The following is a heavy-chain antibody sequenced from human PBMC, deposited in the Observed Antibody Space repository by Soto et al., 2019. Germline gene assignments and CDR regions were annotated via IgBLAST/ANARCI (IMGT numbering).Heavy chain of an antibody. CDR1: GYTFSSYG. J-gene: IGHJ4*02. CDR3: AGDSPPADY. V-gene: IGHV1-18*01. Sequence: QVQLVQSGAEVKKPGASVKVSCKASGYTFSSYGISWVRQAPGQGLEWMGWISAYNGNTKYAQKIEGRVTMTTDTTTSTAYMELRSLKSDDKAVYYCAGDSPPADYWGQGTLVTVSS. CDR2: ISAYNGNT.